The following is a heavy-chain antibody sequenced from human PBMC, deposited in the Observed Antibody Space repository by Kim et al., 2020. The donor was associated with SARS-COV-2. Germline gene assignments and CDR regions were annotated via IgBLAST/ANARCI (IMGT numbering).Heavy chain of an antibody. J-gene: IGHJ4*02. V-gene: IGHV4-34*01. CDR3: ARRTMVRGVLDY. Sequence: NYNPSLKSRVTISVDTSKNQFSLKLSSVTAADTAVYYCARRTMVRGVLDYWGQGTLVTVSS. D-gene: IGHD3-10*01.